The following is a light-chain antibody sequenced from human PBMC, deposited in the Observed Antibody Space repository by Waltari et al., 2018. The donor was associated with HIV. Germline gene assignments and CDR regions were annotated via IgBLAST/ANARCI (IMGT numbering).Light chain of an antibody. CDR2: KDT. V-gene: IGLV3-25*03. CDR3: QSADTGGTRV. J-gene: IGLJ1*01. CDR1: ALAKQY. Sequence: SFELTQPPSVSVSPGQTARITCSGDALAKQYTYWYQQKPGQAPVVVIYKDTERPSGIPERFSGSSSGTTVTLTINGVQSEDEADYYCQSADTGGTRVFGPGTKVTVL.